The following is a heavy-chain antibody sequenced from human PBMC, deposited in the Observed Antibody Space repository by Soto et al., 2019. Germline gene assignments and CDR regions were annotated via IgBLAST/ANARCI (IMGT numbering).Heavy chain of an antibody. CDR2: TRNKDNSKTT. V-gene: IGHV3-72*01. CDR3: VRAFSNYYFDY. Sequence: GGSLRLSCAASGFTFSDHYMDWVRQAPGKGLERVGRTRNKDNSKTTGYEASVKGRFTISRDDSKNSLYLQMNSLKTEDTAVYYCVRAFSNYYFDYWGQGTLVTVSS. D-gene: IGHD2-8*01. CDR1: GFTFSDHY. J-gene: IGHJ4*02.